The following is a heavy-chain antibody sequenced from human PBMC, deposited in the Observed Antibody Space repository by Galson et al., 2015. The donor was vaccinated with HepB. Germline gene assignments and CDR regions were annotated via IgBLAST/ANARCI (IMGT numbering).Heavy chain of an antibody. J-gene: IGHJ4*02. V-gene: IGHV4-59*01. D-gene: IGHD6-19*01. CDR2: IYYSGST. Sequence: LSLTCTVSGGSISSYYWSWIRQPPGKGLEWIGYIYYSGSTNYNPSLKSRVTISVDTSKNQFSLKLSSVTAADTAVYYCARGPEDDSSGWYRAFDYWGQGTLVTASS. CDR3: ARGPEDDSSGWYRAFDY. CDR1: GGSISSYY.